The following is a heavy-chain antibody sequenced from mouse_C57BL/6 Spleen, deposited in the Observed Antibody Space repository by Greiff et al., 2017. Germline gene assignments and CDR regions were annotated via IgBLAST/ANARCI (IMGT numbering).Heavy chain of an antibody. CDR1: GYTFTRYW. CDR2: IHPYDSDT. Sequence: QVQLQQPGAELVKPGASVKVSCKASGYTFTRYWMHWVKQRPGQGLEWIGRIHPYDSDTNYNQKFKGKATLTEDTSSSTAYMQLSRLTSEDSAVYCWANGEGKCDWYFDVWGTGTTVTVSS. D-gene: IGHD2-1*01. J-gene: IGHJ1*03. CDR3: ANGEGKCDWYFDV. V-gene: IGHV1-74*01.